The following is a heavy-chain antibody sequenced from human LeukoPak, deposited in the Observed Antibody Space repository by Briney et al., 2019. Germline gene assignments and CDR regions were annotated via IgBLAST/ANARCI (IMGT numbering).Heavy chain of an antibody. CDR1: GGSISSYY. CDR2: IYYSGST. CDR3: AKQGDYYDSSGYYYYGMDV. Sequence: SETLSLTCTVSGGSISSYYWSWIRQPPGKGLEWIGYIYYSGSTNYNPSLKSRVTISVDTSKNQFSLKLSSVTAADTAVYYCAKQGDYYDSSGYYYYGMDVWGQGTTVTVSS. V-gene: IGHV4-59*01. J-gene: IGHJ6*02. D-gene: IGHD3-22*01.